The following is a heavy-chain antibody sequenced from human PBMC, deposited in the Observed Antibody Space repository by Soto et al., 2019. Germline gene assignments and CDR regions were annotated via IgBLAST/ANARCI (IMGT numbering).Heavy chain of an antibody. J-gene: IGHJ6*02. D-gene: IGHD3-9*01. V-gene: IGHV4-4*02. CDR2: TYHPGSP. CDR1: VGSTCSSNS. Sequence: PSLTLSRRCSVSVGSTCSSNSWSCVLQPPGNGLEWIGQTYHPGSPNSHSALKSRVTISVDKSKNQCSLKLSSVTPADTPVYYCPRCYFDWSISKWDYYGMDVCRQGSTVTASS. CDR3: PRCYFDWSISKWDYYGMDV.